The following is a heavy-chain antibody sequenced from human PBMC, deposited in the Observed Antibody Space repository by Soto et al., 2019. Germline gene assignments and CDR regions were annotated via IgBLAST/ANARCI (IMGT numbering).Heavy chain of an antibody. D-gene: IGHD2-21*02. CDR2: VNPNSGDT. Sequence: QVQLVQSGAEVKKPGASVKVSCKASGYSFTSYDMNWVRQAPGQGLEWMGWVNPNSGDTDYAHKFQDRVTLTTDTSIRTAYMELSSLRSDDTAVYYCERVYFLAPVTGAEIFDFWGQGTMVTVSS. J-gene: IGHJ3*01. CDR1: GYSFTSYD. V-gene: IGHV1-8*01. CDR3: ERVYFLAPVTGAEIFDF.